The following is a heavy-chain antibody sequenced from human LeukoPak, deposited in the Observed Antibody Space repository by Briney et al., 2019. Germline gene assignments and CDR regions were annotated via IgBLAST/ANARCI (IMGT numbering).Heavy chain of an antibody. CDR3: ARVVAVAGRGLPGY. J-gene: IGHJ4*02. Sequence: ASVKVTCKASGYTFTSYDINWVRQATGQGLEWMGWMNPNSGNTGYAQKFQGRVTMTRNTSISTAYMELSSLRSEDTAVYYCARVVAVAGRGLPGYWGQGTLVTVSS. CDR1: GYTFTSYD. CDR2: MNPNSGNT. V-gene: IGHV1-8*01. D-gene: IGHD6-19*01.